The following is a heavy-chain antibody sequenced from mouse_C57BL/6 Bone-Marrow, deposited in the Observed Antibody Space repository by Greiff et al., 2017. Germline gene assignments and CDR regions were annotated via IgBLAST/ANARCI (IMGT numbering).Heavy chain of an antibody. CDR1: GYTFTSYW. CDR3: ARGNYGRNYAMDY. D-gene: IGHD1-1*01. Sequence: QVQLQQPGAELVRPGSSVKLSCKASGYTFTSYWMHWVKQRPIQGLEWIGNIDPSDSETHYNQKFKDKATLTVDKSSSTAYMELRSLTSEDSAVYFCARGNYGRNYAMDYWGQGTSVTVSS. CDR2: IDPSDSET. V-gene: IGHV1-52*01. J-gene: IGHJ4*01.